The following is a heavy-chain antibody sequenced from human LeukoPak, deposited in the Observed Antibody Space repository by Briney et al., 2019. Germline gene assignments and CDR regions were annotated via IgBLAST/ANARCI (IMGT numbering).Heavy chain of an antibody. D-gene: IGHD3-22*01. CDR3: TTDLYYYDSSGFYFDY. J-gene: IGHJ4*02. CDR1: GFTFSNAW. Sequence: PGGSLRLSCAASGFTFSNAWMSWVRQAPGKGLEWVGRIKSRTDGGTTDYAAPMKGRFTISRDDSKNTLYLQMNSLKTEDTAVYYCTTDLYYYDSSGFYFDYWGQGTLVTVSS. CDR2: IKSRTDGGTT. V-gene: IGHV3-15*01.